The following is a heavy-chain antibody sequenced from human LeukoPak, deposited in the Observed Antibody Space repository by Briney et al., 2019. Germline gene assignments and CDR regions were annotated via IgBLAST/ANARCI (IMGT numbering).Heavy chain of an antibody. CDR1: GFTFSSYS. Sequence: PGGSLRLSCAASGFTFSSYSMNWVRQAPGKGLEWVSSISSSSSYIYYADSVKGRFTISRENAKNSLYLQMNSLRAEDTAVYYCARDGSGSSGYYYGGFDYWGQGTLVTVSS. J-gene: IGHJ4*02. CDR3: ARDGSGSSGYYYGGFDY. CDR2: ISSSSSYI. D-gene: IGHD3-22*01. V-gene: IGHV3-21*01.